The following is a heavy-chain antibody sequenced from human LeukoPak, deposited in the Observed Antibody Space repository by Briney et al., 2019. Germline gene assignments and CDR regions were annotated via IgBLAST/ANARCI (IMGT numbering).Heavy chain of an antibody. Sequence: SGGSLRLSCAASGFTFSSYGRHWVRQAPGKGLEWVAVIWYDGSNKYYADSVKGRFTISRDNSKNTLYLQMNSLRAEDTAVYYCARGALRFGGGYYFDYWGQGTLVTVSS. CDR2: IWYDGSNK. V-gene: IGHV3-33*01. J-gene: IGHJ4*02. CDR3: ARGALRFGGGYYFDY. D-gene: IGHD3-10*01. CDR1: GFTFSSYG.